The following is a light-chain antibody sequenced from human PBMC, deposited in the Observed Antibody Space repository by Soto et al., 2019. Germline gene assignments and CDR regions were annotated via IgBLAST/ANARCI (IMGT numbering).Light chain of an antibody. V-gene: IGLV2-14*01. Sequence: QSALTQPASVSGSPGQSITISCTGTSSDVGGYNYVSWYQQHPGKAPKLMIYDVSNRPSGVSIRFSGSKSGNTASLTISGLQAEDEADYYCSSYTSSSTSWVFGGGTKLTVL. J-gene: IGLJ3*02. CDR1: SSDVGGYNY. CDR3: SSYTSSSTSWV. CDR2: DVS.